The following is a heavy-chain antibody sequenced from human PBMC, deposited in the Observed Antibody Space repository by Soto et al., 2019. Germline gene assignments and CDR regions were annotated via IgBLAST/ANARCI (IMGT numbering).Heavy chain of an antibody. V-gene: IGHV4-59*01. CDR1: GDSISNYY. CDR2: VSYSGNT. J-gene: IGHJ6*02. Sequence: QVQVQESGPGLVKPSETLSLTCTVSGDSISNYYWSLIRQPPGKGLEWIGYVSYSGNTNYSPSLKSRVTISADTSKNELSLKLSSVTAADTAIYCFARAIFGVVFGGMDVWGQGTTVTVSS. CDR3: ARAIFGVVFGGMDV. D-gene: IGHD3-3*01.